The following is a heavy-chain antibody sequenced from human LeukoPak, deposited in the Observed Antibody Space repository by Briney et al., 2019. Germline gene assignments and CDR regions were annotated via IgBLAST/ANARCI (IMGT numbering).Heavy chain of an antibody. V-gene: IGHV3-7*01. Sequence: GGSLRLSCAASGFTFSSYWMSWVRQAPGKGLEWVASIKQDGSEKYYVDSVKGRFTISRDNSKNSLYLQMSSRRAEDTAVYICARGSANRYHLYIDCLGQGALVTDSS. CDR3: ARGSANRYHLYIDC. J-gene: IGHJ4*02. CDR1: GFTFSSYW. CDR2: IKQDGSEK. D-gene: IGHD3-16*02.